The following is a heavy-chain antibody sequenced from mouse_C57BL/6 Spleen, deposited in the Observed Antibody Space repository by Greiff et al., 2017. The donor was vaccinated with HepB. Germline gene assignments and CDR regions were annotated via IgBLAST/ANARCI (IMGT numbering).Heavy chain of an antibody. CDR2: ISSGGSYT. Sequence: EVQLQESGGDLVKPGGSLKLSCAASGFTFSSYGMSWVRQTPDKRLEWVATISSGGSYTYYPDSVKGRFTISRDNAKNTLYLQMSSLKSEDTAMYYCARQNYGSRGDFDYWGQGTTLTVSS. CDR3: ARQNYGSRGDFDY. CDR1: GFTFSSYG. J-gene: IGHJ2*01. V-gene: IGHV5-6*01. D-gene: IGHD1-1*01.